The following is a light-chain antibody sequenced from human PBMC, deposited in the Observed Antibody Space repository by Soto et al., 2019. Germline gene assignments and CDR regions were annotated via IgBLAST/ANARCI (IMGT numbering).Light chain of an antibody. Sequence: EVVMTQSPATLSVSPGERATLSCRASQSVSINLAWYQQKVGQAPRLLIYGASTGATGIPARFSGSGSGTDFTLTISSLQSEECALYYCQQYSIWPVTFGGGTQLEIK. CDR1: QSVSIN. CDR3: QQYSIWPVT. V-gene: IGKV3-15*01. CDR2: GAS. J-gene: IGKJ4*01.